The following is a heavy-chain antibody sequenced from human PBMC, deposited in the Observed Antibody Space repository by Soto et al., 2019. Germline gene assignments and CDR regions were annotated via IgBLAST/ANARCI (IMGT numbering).Heavy chain of an antibody. J-gene: IGHJ4*01. Sequence: GGSLRLSCAASGFTFSSYDFHWVRQAPGKGLEWVAVMSDDGSNKQYADSVKGRFSITRDNSNNTLYLLMRSLRSDDTAVYFCAAIGYRSGAQCHPLEYWGHGILVTVSS. V-gene: IGHV3-30*03. D-gene: IGHD2-15*01. CDR2: MSDDGSNK. CDR3: AAIGYRSGAQCHPLEY. CDR1: GFTFSSYD.